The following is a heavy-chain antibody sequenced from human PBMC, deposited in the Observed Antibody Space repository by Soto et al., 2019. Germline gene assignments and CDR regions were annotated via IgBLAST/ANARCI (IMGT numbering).Heavy chain of an antibody. J-gene: IGHJ3*02. CDR2: IKSKTDGGTT. CDR3: TTSVPYYYDSSGYDDAFDI. CDR1: GFTFSNAW. V-gene: IGHV3-15*07. Sequence: EVQLVESGGGLVKPGGSLRLSCAASGFTFSNAWMNWVRQAPGKGLEWVGRIKSKTDGGTTDYAAPVKGRFTISRDDSKNTLYLQMNSLKTEDTAVYYCTTSVPYYYDSSGYDDAFDIWGQGTMVTVSS. D-gene: IGHD3-22*01.